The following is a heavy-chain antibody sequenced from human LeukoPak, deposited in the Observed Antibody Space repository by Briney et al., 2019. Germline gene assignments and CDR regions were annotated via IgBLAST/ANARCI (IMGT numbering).Heavy chain of an antibody. V-gene: IGHV3-21*01. CDR3: ARDGLSHYYYYYYMDV. CDR1: GFTFSSYN. CDR2: ISSSSSYI. D-gene: IGHD5-12*01. Sequence: PGGSLRLSCAASGFTFSSYNMNWVRQAPGKGLEWVSSISSSSSYIYYADSVKGRFTISRDNAKNSLYLQMSSLRAEDTAVYYCARDGLSHYYYYYYMDVWGKGTTVTVSS. J-gene: IGHJ6*03.